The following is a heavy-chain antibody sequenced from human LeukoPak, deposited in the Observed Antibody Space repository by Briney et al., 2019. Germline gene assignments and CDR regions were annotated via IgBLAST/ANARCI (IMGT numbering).Heavy chain of an antibody. CDR3: ARAVTYFYGSVTYDWFDP. D-gene: IGHD3-10*01. Sequence: GGSLRLSCAASGFTFSNAWMSWVRQAPGKGLEWVGRIKSDGSTIYADSVKGRFTISRDNAKNTVYLQMNSLRAEDTAMYYCARAVTYFYGSVTYDWFDPWGQGTLVTVSS. V-gene: IGHV3-74*01. J-gene: IGHJ5*02. CDR2: IKSDGST. CDR1: GFTFSNAW.